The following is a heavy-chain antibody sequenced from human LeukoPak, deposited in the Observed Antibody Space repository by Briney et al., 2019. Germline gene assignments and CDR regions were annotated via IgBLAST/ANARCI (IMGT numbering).Heavy chain of an antibody. CDR2: ISSSSSYI. Sequence: GGSLRLYCAASGFTFNNYRMNWVRQAPGKGLEWVSSISSSSSYIYYADSVKGRFTISRDNAKNSLYLQMHSLRAEDTAVYYCARDSVPYDSSGYYFGYFDYWGQGTLVTVSS. CDR1: GFTFNNYR. D-gene: IGHD3-22*01. V-gene: IGHV3-21*01. CDR3: ARDSVPYDSSGYYFGYFDY. J-gene: IGHJ4*02.